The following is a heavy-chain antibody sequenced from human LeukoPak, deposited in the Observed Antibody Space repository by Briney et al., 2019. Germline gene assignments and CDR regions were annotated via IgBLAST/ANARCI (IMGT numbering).Heavy chain of an antibody. CDR3: AAERFGDRTSPFDY. D-gene: IGHD3-10*01. CDR1: GYTLTELS. CDR2: INAGNGNT. Sequence: ASVKVSCKVSGYTLTELSMHWVRQAPGKGLEWMGWINAGNGNTKYSQKFQGRVTISRDTSASTAYMDLSSLRSEDTAVYYCAAERFGDRTSPFDYWGQGTLVTVSS. J-gene: IGHJ4*02. V-gene: IGHV1-3*01.